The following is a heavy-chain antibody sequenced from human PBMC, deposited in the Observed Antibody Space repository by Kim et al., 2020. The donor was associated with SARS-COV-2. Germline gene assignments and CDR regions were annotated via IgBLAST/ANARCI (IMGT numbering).Heavy chain of an antibody. Sequence: ASVTVSCKASGYTFTSYYMHWVRQAPGQGLEWMGIINPSGGSTSYAQKFQGRVTMTRDTSTSTVYMELSSLRSEDTAVYYCASIFNDCSGGSCYSGQFDYWGQGTLVTVSS. CDR1: GYTFTSYY. D-gene: IGHD2-15*01. J-gene: IGHJ4*02. CDR2: INPSGGST. V-gene: IGHV1-46*01. CDR3: ASIFNDCSGGSCYSGQFDY.